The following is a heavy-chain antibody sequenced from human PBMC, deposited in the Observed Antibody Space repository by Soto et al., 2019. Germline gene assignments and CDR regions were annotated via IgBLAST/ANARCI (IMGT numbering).Heavy chain of an antibody. CDR3: ASYQQSYAFDI. D-gene: IGHD2-2*01. Sequence: SETLSLTCTVSGGSISSGGYYWSWIRQHPGKGLEWIGYTYYSGSTYYNPSLKSRVTISVDTSKNQFSLKLSSVTAADTAVYYCASYQQSYAFDIWGQGTMVTVSS. CDR1: GGSISSGGYY. J-gene: IGHJ3*02. CDR2: TYYSGST. V-gene: IGHV4-31*03.